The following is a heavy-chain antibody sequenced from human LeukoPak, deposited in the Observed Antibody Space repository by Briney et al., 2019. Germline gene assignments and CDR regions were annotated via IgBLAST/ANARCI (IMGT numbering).Heavy chain of an antibody. CDR3: ARDQGGTIDY. CDR2: IKSNSGGT. Sequence: GASVKVSCKASGYTFTGYYMHWVRQAPGQGLEWMGWIKSNSGGTHYAQKFQGRVTMTRDTSITTAYMELSRLTSDDTAVYHCARDQGGTIDYWGQGTLVTVSS. D-gene: IGHD1-7*01. CDR1: GYTFTGYY. J-gene: IGHJ4*02. V-gene: IGHV1-2*02.